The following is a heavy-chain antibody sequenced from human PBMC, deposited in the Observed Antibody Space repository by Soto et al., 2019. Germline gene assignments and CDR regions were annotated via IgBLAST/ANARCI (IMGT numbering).Heavy chain of an antibody. D-gene: IGHD2-2*03. J-gene: IGHJ4*02. CDR1: GGTFSSYT. CDR2: IIPILGIA. V-gene: IGHV1-69*02. Sequence: QVQLVQSGAEVKKPGSSVKVSCKASGGTFSSYTISWVRQAPGQGLEWMGRIIPILGIANYAQKFQGRVTITADKSTSTAYMELSSLRSEDTAVYYCARAGYCRSTSCYEDYWGQGTLVTVSS. CDR3: ARAGYCRSTSCYEDY.